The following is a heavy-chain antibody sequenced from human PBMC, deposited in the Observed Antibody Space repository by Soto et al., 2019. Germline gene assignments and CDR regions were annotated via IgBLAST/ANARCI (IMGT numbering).Heavy chain of an antibody. Sequence: GGSLRLSCAASGFTFSSYGMHWVRQAPGKGLEWVAVISYDGSNKYYADSVKGRFTISRDNSKNTLYLQMNSLRAEDTAVYYCVKLSITIFGVADDAFDIWGQGTMVTVSS. CDR3: VKLSITIFGVADDAFDI. CDR2: ISYDGSNK. CDR1: GFTFSSYG. D-gene: IGHD3-3*01. J-gene: IGHJ3*02. V-gene: IGHV3-30*18.